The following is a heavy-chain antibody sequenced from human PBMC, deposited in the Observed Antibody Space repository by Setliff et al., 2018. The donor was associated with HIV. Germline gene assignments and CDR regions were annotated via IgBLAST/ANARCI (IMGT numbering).Heavy chain of an antibody. CDR3: AREVGITVFGVVGYFDY. J-gene: IGHJ4*02. Sequence: ASVKVSCKTSGYSFDNYGLVWVRQAPGQGLEWMGWISGNNANTNYAQKFQDRLTMTTDTSTTTAYMELRRLKSDDTGVYFCAREVGITVFGVVGYFDYWGQGTLGTVPQ. D-gene: IGHD3-3*01. CDR2: ISGNNANT. V-gene: IGHV1-18*01. CDR1: GYSFDNYG.